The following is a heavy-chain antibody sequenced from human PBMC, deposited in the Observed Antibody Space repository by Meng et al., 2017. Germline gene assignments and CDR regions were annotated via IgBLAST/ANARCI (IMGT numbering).Heavy chain of an antibody. CDR1: GFTFSSYW. Sequence: GGSLRLSCAASGFTFSSYWMSWVRQAPGKGLEWVANIKQDGSEKYYVDSVKGRFTISRDNSKNSLYLQMNSLRAEDTAVYYCARDYRYCSSSRCLYGMDVWGQGTTVTVSS. J-gene: IGHJ6*02. CDR3: ARDYRYCSSSRCLYGMDV. CDR2: IKQDGSEK. D-gene: IGHD2-2*01. V-gene: IGHV3-7*01.